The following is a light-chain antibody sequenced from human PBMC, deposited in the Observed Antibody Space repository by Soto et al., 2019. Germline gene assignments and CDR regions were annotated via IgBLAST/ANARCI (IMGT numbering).Light chain of an antibody. CDR2: DVS. CDR3: CSYAGSYTFV. Sequence: QSVLPQPRSVSGSPGQSVTISCTGTSSDVGGYNYVSWYQQHPGKAPKLMIYDVSKRPSGVPDRFSGSKSGNTASLTISGLQAEDEADYYCCSYAGSYTFVFGGGTKVTVL. CDR1: SSDVGGYNY. J-gene: IGLJ3*02. V-gene: IGLV2-11*01.